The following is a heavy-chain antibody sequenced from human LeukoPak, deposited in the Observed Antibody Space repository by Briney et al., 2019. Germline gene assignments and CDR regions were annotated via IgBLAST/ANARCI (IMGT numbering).Heavy chain of an antibody. V-gene: IGHV1-18*01. CDR2: ISAHNGNT. CDR3: ARRSRDSFDI. Sequence: AAVNVSCKASGFTFNNYGISWVGQAPGQGLEWMAWISAHNGNTHYAQKLQDRVTVTSDTSTRTAYMELRSLTSDDTAVFYFARRSRDSFDIWGQGTMLTVSS. J-gene: IGHJ3*02. CDR1: GFTFNNYG.